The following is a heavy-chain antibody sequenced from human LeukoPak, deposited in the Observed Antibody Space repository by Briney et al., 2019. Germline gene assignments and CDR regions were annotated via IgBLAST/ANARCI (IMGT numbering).Heavy chain of an antibody. CDR3: ARWFGEGFTY. V-gene: IGHV3-74*01. CDR1: GFTFSSYW. CDR2: INIDGSST. D-gene: IGHD3-10*01. J-gene: IGHJ4*02. Sequence: GGSLRLSCAASGFTFSSYWMHWVRQAPGKGLVWVSHINIDGSSTSYADSVKGRFTISRDNAKNTLYLQMNSLRAEDTAVYYCARWFGEGFTYWGQGTLVTVSS.